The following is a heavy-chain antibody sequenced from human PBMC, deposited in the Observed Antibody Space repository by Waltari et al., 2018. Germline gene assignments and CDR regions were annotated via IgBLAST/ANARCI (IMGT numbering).Heavy chain of an antibody. CDR1: GFTFSSYG. CDR3: AKDLNYNDAFDI. CDR2: IWYDGSNK. Sequence: QVQLVESGGGVVQPGRSLRLSCAASGFTFSSYGMHWVRQAPGKGLEWVAVIWYDGSNKYYADSVKGRFTISRDNSKNTLYLQMNSLRAEDTAVYYCAKDLNYNDAFDIWGQGTMVTVSS. J-gene: IGHJ3*02. D-gene: IGHD1-7*01. V-gene: IGHV3-33*06.